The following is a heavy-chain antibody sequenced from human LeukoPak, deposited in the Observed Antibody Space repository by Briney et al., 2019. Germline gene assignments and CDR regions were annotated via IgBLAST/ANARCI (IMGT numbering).Heavy chain of an antibody. Sequence: GGSLRLSCAASGFTFSSYNMNWVRQAPGKGLEWVSGIQRDGSSPTYADSVKGRFTISRDNAKGSVYLQVNILRAEDTAVYYCSRGHYGPDYWGQGTLVTVSS. J-gene: IGHJ4*02. CDR3: SRGHYGPDY. D-gene: IGHD3-16*01. CDR1: GFTFSSYN. V-gene: IGHV3-74*01. CDR2: IQRDGSSP.